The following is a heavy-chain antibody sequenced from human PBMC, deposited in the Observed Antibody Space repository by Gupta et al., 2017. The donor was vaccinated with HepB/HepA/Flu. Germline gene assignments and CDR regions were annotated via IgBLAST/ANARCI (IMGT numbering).Heavy chain of an antibody. CDR2: IYYSEST. Sequence: QVQLQESGPGLVKPSETLSLTCTVSDGSINKYYWSWIRQPPGKGLEWVGYIYYSESTNYNPSLKSRITIEVETSKNQFSLKLSSVTAADTAIYYCARHLRNGYLWYFDDWGPGTLVTVSS. CDR1: DGSINKYY. CDR3: ARHLRNGYLWYFDD. D-gene: IGHD5-24*01. V-gene: IGHV4-59*08. J-gene: IGHJ4*02.